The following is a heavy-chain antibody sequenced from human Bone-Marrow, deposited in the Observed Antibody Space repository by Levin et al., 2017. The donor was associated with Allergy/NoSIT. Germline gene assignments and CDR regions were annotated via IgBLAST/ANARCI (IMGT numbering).Heavy chain of an antibody. Sequence: GGSLRLSCAASGFTFSNAWMSWVRQAPGKGLEWVGRIKSKTDGGTTDYAAPVKGRFTISRDDSKNTLYLQMNSLKTEDTAVYYCTTGRKNSGSYYQYYFDYWGQGTLVTVSS. D-gene: IGHD1-26*01. V-gene: IGHV3-15*01. J-gene: IGHJ4*02. CDR2: IKSKTDGGTT. CDR3: TTGRKNSGSYYQYYFDY. CDR1: GFTFSNAW.